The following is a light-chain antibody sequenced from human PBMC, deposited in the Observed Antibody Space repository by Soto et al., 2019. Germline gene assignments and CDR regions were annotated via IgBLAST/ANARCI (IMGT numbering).Light chain of an antibody. V-gene: IGKV3-20*01. J-gene: IGKJ4*01. CDR3: QQYGSSPRT. CDR1: QSVTNNY. Sequence: EIVLTQSPDILSLSPGERAVLSCRASQSVTNNYLAWYQQKFGQAPRLLIHGASSRAADIPDRFSGSGSGTDFTLTISRLESEDFAVYYCQQYGSSPRTFGGGTKVDIK. CDR2: GAS.